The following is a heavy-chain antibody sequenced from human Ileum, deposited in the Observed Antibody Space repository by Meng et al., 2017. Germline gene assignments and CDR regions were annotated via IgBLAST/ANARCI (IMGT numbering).Heavy chain of an antibody. CDR3: ARGRMGGSAW. CDR1: VPSFIGYY. D-gene: IGHD1-26*01. V-gene: IGHV4-34*01. Sequence: QDLLQGCGSPSLMPSDTLSLSCAVYVPSFIGYYWNWIRPPPGKGLEWRVEIDHSGSANYDPSLKSRVTMSADASKKQFSLKLSSVTAADTAVYYCARGRMGGSAWWGPGTLVTVSS. CDR2: IDHSGSA. J-gene: IGHJ4*02.